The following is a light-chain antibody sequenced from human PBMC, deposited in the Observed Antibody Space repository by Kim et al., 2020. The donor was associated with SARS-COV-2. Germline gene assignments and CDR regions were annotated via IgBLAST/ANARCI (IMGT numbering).Light chain of an antibody. CDR1: RLGNKY. V-gene: IGLV3-1*01. J-gene: IGLJ2*01. CDR3: QAWDSTTTV. Sequence: SYELTQPPSVSVSPGQTASITCSGDRLGNKYVCWYQQKPGQSPVVVIYQDTQRPSGIPERFSGSSSGNTATLTISGTQAMDEADYYCQAWDSTTTVFGGGTQLTVL. CDR2: QDT.